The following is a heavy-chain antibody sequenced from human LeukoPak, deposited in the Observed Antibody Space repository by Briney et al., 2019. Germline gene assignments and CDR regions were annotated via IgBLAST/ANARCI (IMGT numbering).Heavy chain of an antibody. V-gene: IGHV4-39*01. D-gene: IGHD2-15*01. Sequence: SETLSLTCTVSGGSISSSSYYWGWIRQPPGKGLEWIGSIYYSGSTYYNPSLKSRVTISVDTSKNQFSLKLSSVTAADTAVYYCARQPIIDYSYYMDVWGKGTTVTVSS. J-gene: IGHJ6*03. CDR1: GGSISSSSYY. CDR2: IYYSGST. CDR3: ARQPIIDYSYYMDV.